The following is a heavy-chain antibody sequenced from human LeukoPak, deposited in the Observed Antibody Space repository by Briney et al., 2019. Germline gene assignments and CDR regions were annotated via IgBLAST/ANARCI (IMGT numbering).Heavy chain of an antibody. Sequence: GGSLRLSCAASGFTFSDYYVSWIRQAPGKGLEWLSYINIGGTNTHYADSVKGRFTISRDNAKNSLYLQMNSLTVEDTAVYYCTRGDPDYWGQGTLVTVSS. CDR2: INIGGTNT. CDR3: TRGDPDY. V-gene: IGHV3-11*06. J-gene: IGHJ4*02. D-gene: IGHD2-21*02. CDR1: GFTFSDYY.